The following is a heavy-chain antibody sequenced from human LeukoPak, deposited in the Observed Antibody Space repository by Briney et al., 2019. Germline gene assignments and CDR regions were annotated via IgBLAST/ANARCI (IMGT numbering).Heavy chain of an antibody. Sequence: GGSLRLSCAASGFTFDDYAMHWVRQAPGKGLEWVSLISGDGGSTYYADSVKGQFTISRDNSKNSLYLQMNSLRTEDTALYYCAKDMEGVVVVAATPDYWGQGTLVTVSS. CDR3: AKDMEGVVVVAATPDY. J-gene: IGHJ4*02. CDR2: ISGDGGST. V-gene: IGHV3-43*02. CDR1: GFTFDDYA. D-gene: IGHD2-15*01.